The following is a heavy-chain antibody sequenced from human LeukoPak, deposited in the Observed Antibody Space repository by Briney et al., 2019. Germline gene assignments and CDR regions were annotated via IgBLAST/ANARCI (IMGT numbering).Heavy chain of an antibody. Sequence: PGGSLRLSCVVSGFTFSSSAMSWVRQAPGKGLEWVSSISGSGSGGSTYYADSVKGRFTISRDNAKNSLYLQMNSLRAEDTAVYYCARFRQSLGYCSSTSCYFSVEAGYYYYYMDVWGKGTTVTISS. J-gene: IGHJ6*03. CDR3: ARFRQSLGYCSSTSCYFSVEAGYYYYYMDV. CDR2: ISGSGSGGST. D-gene: IGHD2-2*01. CDR1: GFTFSSSA. V-gene: IGHV3-23*01.